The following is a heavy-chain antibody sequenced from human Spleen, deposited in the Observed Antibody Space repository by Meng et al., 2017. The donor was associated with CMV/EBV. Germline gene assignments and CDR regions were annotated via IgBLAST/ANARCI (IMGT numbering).Heavy chain of an antibody. CDR2: IYYSGST. CDR1: GGSISSYY. Sequence: GGSISSYYWSWIRQPPVKGLEWIGYIYYSGSTNYTPSLKSRVTISVDTSKNQFSLKLSSVTAADTAVYYCARVMRLRLGELSPYFDYWGQGTLVTVSS. J-gene: IGHJ4*02. V-gene: IGHV4-59*01. D-gene: IGHD3-16*02. CDR3: ARVMRLRLGELSPYFDY.